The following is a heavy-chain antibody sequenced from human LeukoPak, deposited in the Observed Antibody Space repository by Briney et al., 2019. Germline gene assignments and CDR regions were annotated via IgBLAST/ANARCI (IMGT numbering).Heavy chain of an antibody. D-gene: IGHD6-13*01. CDR3: AKGWGGNSWASFHY. J-gene: IGHJ4*02. CDR1: GFTFSSYA. Sequence: GGSLRLSCAASGFTFSSYAMSWVRQAPGNGLQWVSTIVRGGGSTYYADSMKGRFTISRDDSKNTLFLQMNNLRAEDTAIYYCAKGWGGNSWASFHYWGQGTLVTVSS. V-gene: IGHV3-23*01. CDR2: IVRGGGST.